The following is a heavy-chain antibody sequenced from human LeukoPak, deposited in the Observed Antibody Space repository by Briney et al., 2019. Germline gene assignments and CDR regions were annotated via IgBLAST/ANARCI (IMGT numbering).Heavy chain of an antibody. CDR3: ARDPNDGNSDYFDV. CDR1: GFNNADYG. V-gene: IGHV3-20*04. CDR2: IDWSGEAS. D-gene: IGHD4-23*01. Sequence: PGGSLRLSCVGAGFNNADYGMSWVRHAPGKGLEWVSGIDWSGEASEYADSVKGRFTISRDNARNSLFLQMTSLGAEDTAVYFCARDPNDGNSDYFDVWGQGTMVTVSS. J-gene: IGHJ3*01.